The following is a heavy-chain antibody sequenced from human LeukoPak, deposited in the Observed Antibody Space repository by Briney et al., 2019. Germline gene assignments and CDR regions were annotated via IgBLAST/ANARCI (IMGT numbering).Heavy chain of an antibody. CDR1: GYTFTSYG. CDR2: ISAYNGNT. Sequence: ASVKVSCKASGYTFTSYGISWVRQAPGQGLEWMGWISAYNGNTNYAQKLQGRVTMTTDTSTGTAYMVLRSLRSDDTAVYYCARAPAYYYDSSGYYYGYYYYYMDVWGKGTTVTVSS. V-gene: IGHV1-18*01. CDR3: ARAPAYYYDSSGYYYGYYYYYMDV. D-gene: IGHD3-22*01. J-gene: IGHJ6*03.